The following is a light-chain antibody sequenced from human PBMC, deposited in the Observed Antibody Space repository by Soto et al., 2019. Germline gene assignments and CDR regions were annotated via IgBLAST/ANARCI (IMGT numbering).Light chain of an antibody. Sequence: DIQMTQSPSTLSASVGDRVTITCRASQSISSWLAWYRQKPGKAPKLLMYDASSLEGGVPSKFSGSGSGTEFTLTISNLQPDDFATYYCQQYSSYWPFGQGTKVEIK. CDR2: DAS. J-gene: IGKJ1*01. V-gene: IGKV1-5*01. CDR3: QQYSSYWP. CDR1: QSISSW.